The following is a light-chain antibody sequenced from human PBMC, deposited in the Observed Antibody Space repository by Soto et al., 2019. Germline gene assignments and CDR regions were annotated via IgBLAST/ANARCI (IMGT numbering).Light chain of an antibody. V-gene: IGKV3-11*01. CDR3: QQYNNSPPLT. J-gene: IGKJ4*02. Sequence: EIVLTQSPATLSLSPGDTATLSCRASQSVQSYFAWYQQRPGQAPRLLIYGASTRATGIPARFSGSGSGTDFTLTISSLQPEDSAVYYCQQYNNSPPLTFGGGTKVDIK. CDR1: QSVQSY. CDR2: GAS.